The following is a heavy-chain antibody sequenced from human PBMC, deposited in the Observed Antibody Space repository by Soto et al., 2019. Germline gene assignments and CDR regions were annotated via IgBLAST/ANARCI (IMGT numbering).Heavy chain of an antibody. D-gene: IGHD6-13*01. CDR2: ISAYNGNT. CDR1: GYTFTSYG. CDR3: EREYSPYRSSWSTCYFEL. Sequence: QVQLVQSGAEVKKPGASVKVSCKASGYTFTSYGISWVRQAPGQGLEWMGWISAYNGNTNYAQKLQGRVTSTTDTSTSTAYMELRSLRSDDTAVYYCEREYSPYRSSWSTCYFELWGRGTLVTVSS. J-gene: IGHJ2*01. V-gene: IGHV1-18*01.